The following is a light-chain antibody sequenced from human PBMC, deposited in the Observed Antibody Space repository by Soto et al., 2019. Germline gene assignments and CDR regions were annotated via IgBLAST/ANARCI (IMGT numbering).Light chain of an antibody. CDR1: SSNIGNNY. CDR2: EVS. J-gene: IGLJ1*01. CDR3: SSYAGNNNYV. V-gene: IGLV2-8*01. Sequence: QSVLTQSPSVSAAPGQKVTISCSGSSSNIGNNYVSWYQQHPGKAPKLMIYEVSKRPSGVPDRFSGSKSGNTASLTVSGLKAEDEADYYCSSYAGNNNYVFGTGTKLTVL.